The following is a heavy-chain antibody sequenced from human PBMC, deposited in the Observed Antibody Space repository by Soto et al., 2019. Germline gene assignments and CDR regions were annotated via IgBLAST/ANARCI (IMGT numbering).Heavy chain of an antibody. CDR1: GFTFSSYD. D-gene: IGHD6-13*01. CDR2: IGTAGDT. Sequence: PXESLKLSCAASGFTFSSYDMHWVRQATGKGLEWVSAIGTAGDTYYPGSVKGRFTISRENAKNSLYLQMNSLRAGDTAVYYCARGSAAGTGNWFDPWGQGTLVTVSS. CDR3: ARGSAAGTGNWFDP. J-gene: IGHJ5*02. V-gene: IGHV3-13*01.